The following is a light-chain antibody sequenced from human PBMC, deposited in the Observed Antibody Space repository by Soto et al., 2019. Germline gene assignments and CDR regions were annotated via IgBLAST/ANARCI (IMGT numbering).Light chain of an antibody. CDR2: GAS. V-gene: IGKV3-15*01. CDR3: QQLNSYPLT. J-gene: IGKJ1*01. Sequence: IVMTQSPATLSVSPGERVSLSCRASQSVSSSLAWYQQKPGQAPRLLIYGASTRVTGIPARFSGSGSGTDFTPTISSLQPEDFATYYCQQLNSYPLTFGQGTKV. CDR1: QSVSSS.